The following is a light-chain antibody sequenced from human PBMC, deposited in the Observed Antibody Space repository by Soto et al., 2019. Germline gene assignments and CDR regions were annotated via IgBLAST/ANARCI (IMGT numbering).Light chain of an antibody. CDR2: DAS. J-gene: IGKJ1*01. CDR3: QQYNSYSRT. CDR1: QSISSW. V-gene: IGKV1-5*01. Sequence: DIQMTQSPSTLSSSVGDIFTITGRASQSISSWLAWYQQKPGKAPKLLIYDASSLESGVPSRFSGSGSGTEFTLTISSLQPDDFATYYCQQYNSYSRTFGQGTKVDIK.